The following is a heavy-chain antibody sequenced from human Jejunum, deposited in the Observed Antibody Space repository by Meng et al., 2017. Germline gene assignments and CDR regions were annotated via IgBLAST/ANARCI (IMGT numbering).Heavy chain of an antibody. Sequence: GGSLRLSCAASGFTFSSFAMAWVRQAPGKGLQWVSGITGRIRGGSTFYPDSVKGRFSVSRDNSKNTLYLHMNSLRAEDTAIYYCAKSGSSSYNAEFDSWGQGTLVTVSS. CDR1: GFTFSSFA. J-gene: IGHJ5*01. V-gene: IGHV3-23*01. CDR3: AKSGSSSYNAEFDS. CDR2: ITGRIRGGST. D-gene: IGHD6-13*01.